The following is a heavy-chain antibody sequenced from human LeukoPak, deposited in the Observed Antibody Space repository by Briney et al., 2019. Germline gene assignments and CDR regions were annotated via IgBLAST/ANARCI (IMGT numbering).Heavy chain of an antibody. CDR3: AKDWRHIVVVSSPGYFDY. D-gene: IGHD2-21*01. Sequence: GRSLRLSCAASGFTFSNYGMHWVRQAPGKGLEWVAVISYDGSNKYYADSVKGRFTISRDNSKNILYLQMNSLRAEDTAVYYCAKDWRHIVVVSSPGYFDYWGQGNLVTVSS. J-gene: IGHJ4*02. CDR2: ISYDGSNK. CDR1: GFTFSNYG. V-gene: IGHV3-30*18.